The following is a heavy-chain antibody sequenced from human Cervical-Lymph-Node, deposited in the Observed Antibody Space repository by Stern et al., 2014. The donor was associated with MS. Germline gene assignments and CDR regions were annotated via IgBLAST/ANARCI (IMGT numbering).Heavy chain of an antibody. CDR3: VLQSLGATY. CDR1: GGTFSNYA. D-gene: IGHD3-10*01. CDR2: IIPLFGST. V-gene: IGHV1-69*06. J-gene: IGHJ4*02. Sequence: VQMVESGAAVKRPGSSGKLSCKASGGTFSNYAMNWVRQAPGKGLVWMGGIIPLFGSTNQTQHFHARVTFTADKSATTAVLVLNSLRSGDTAVYYCVLQSLGATYWGQGTLVTVSS.